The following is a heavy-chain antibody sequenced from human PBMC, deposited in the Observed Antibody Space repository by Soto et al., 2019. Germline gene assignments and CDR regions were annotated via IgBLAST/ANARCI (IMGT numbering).Heavy chain of an antibody. CDR3: ARDRVLWFGELLYYYYGMDV. CDR2: ISAYNGNT. CDR1: GYTFTSYG. D-gene: IGHD3-10*01. V-gene: IGHV1-18*04. Sequence: VQLVQSGAEVKKPGASVKVSCKASGYTFTSYGISWVRQAPGQGLEWMGWISAYNGNTNYAQKLQGRVTMTTDTSTSTAYMELRSLRSDDTAVYYCARDRVLWFGELLYYYYGMDVWGQGTTVTVSS. J-gene: IGHJ6*02.